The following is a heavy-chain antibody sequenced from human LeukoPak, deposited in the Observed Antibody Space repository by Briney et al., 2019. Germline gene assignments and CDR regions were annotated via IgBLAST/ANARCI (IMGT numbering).Heavy chain of an antibody. D-gene: IGHD4-17*01. Sequence: PSETLSLTCTVSGGSISSSSYYWRWIRQPPGKGLEWIGSIYYSGSTYYNPSLKSRVTISVDTSKNQFSLKLSSVTAADTAVYYCASPALDYGDYRNFDYWGQGTLVTVSS. CDR3: ASPALDYGDYRNFDY. CDR2: IYYSGST. CDR1: GGSISSSSYY. V-gene: IGHV4-39*01. J-gene: IGHJ4*02.